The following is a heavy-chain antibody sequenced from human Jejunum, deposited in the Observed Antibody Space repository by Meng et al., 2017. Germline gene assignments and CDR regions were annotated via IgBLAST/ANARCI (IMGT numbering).Heavy chain of an antibody. V-gene: IGHV3-23*01. CDR3: AKDRRETSGLGAFDI. CDR2: ISGSGSST. CDR1: GFTFSSDA. Sequence: GESLKISCAASGFTFSSDAMSWVRQAPGKGLEWVSAISGSGSSTYYADSVKGRFAISRDNSKNTLYLQMNSLRAEDTAVYYCAKDRRETSGLGAFDIWGQGTMVTVSS. D-gene: IGHD3-10*01. J-gene: IGHJ3*02.